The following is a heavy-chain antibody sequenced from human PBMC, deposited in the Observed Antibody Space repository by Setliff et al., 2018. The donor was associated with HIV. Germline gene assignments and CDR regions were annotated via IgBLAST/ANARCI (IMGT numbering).Heavy chain of an antibody. CDR3: AREATNYYGMDV. Sequence: GGSLRLSCAASGFTVSSNYMSWVRQAPGKGLEWVSSISSSSSYIYYADSVKGRFTISRDNAKNSLYLQMNSLSAEDTAVYYCAREATNYYGMDVWGQGTTVTVSS. CDR1: GFTVSSNY. CDR2: ISSSSSYI. J-gene: IGHJ6*02. V-gene: IGHV3-21*01. D-gene: IGHD5-12*01.